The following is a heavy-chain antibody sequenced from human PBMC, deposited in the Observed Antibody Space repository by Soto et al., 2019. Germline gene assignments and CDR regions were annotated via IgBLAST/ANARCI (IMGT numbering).Heavy chain of an antibody. Sequence: GASVKVSCKTSGGIFNSYGIIWVRQAPGQGLEWMGGIIPIFGSANYAQKFQGRVTITADESASTVYMKLTSLRSEDTAVYFCARDGQSSGCYVLGEDYYYYGMDVWGQGTTVTVSS. J-gene: IGHJ6*02. CDR3: ARDGQSSGCYVLGEDYYYYGMDV. CDR1: GGIFNSYG. D-gene: IGHD6-19*01. V-gene: IGHV1-69*13. CDR2: IIPIFGSA.